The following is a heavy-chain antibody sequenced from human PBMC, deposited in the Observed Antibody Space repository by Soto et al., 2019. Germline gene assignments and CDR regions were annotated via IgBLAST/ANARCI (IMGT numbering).Heavy chain of an antibody. Sequence: GVSLKISCKGSGNSFTSYWIGWVRQMPGKGLEWMGIIYPGDSDTRYSPSFQGQVTISADKSISTAYLQWSSLKASDTAMYYCARQDYRVGTTGPFDYWGQGTLVTVSS. CDR3: ARQDYRVGTTGPFDY. J-gene: IGHJ4*02. V-gene: IGHV5-51*01. CDR1: GNSFTSYW. CDR2: IYPGDSDT. D-gene: IGHD1-26*01.